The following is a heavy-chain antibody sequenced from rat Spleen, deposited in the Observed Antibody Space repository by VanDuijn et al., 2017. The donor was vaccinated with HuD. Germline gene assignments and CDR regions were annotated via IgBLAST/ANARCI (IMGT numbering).Heavy chain of an antibody. D-gene: IGHD3-2*01. CDR2: ISSGGST. V-gene: IGHV2-6*01. CDR3: TRSHPGVMDA. Sequence: QVQLEESGPGLVQPSQTLSLTCTVSGFSLTNYHVSWVRQPPGEGLEWIAAISSGGSTYYNSALKSRLSISRDTSKSQVFLKMNSLQTEDTAIYFCTRSHPGVMDAWGQGASVTVSS. J-gene: IGHJ4*01. CDR1: GFSLTNYH.